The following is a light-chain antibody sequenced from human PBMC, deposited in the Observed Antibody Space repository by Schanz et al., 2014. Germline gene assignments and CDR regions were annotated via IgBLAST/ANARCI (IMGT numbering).Light chain of an antibody. V-gene: IGLV2-8*01. CDR3: SSYAGSTTSWV. J-gene: IGLJ3*02. Sequence: QSALTQPPSASGSPGQSVTISCTGTNSDVGGYNYVSWYQQHPGKAPKLMIYEVSKRPSGVPDRFTGSKSGNTASLTISGLQAEDEADYYCSSYAGSTTSWVFGGGTQLTVL. CDR2: EVS. CDR1: NSDVGGYNY.